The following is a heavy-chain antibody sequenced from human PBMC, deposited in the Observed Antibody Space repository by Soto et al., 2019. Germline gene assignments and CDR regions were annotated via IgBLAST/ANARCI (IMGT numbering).Heavy chain of an antibody. D-gene: IGHD4-17*01. J-gene: IGHJ6*02. Sequence: GGFLRLSCAASGFTFSSYAMSWVRQAPGKGLEWVSAISGSGGSTYYADSVKGRFTISRDNSKNTLYLQMNSLRAEDTAVYYCAKKLGDYPRDGMDVWGQGTTVTVSS. CDR3: AKKLGDYPRDGMDV. CDR1: GFTFSSYA. CDR2: ISGSGGST. V-gene: IGHV3-23*01.